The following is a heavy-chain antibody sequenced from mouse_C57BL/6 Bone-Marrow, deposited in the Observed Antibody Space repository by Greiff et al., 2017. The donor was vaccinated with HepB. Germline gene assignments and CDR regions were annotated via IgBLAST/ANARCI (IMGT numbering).Heavy chain of an antibody. CDR3: AMGDSSGYGFAY. CDR2: IHPSDSDT. D-gene: IGHD3-2*02. CDR1: GYTFTSYW. Sequence: QVQLKQPGAELVKPGASVKVSCKASGYTFTSYWMHWVKQRPGQGLEWIGRIHPSDSDTNYNQKFKGKATLTVDKSSSTAYMQLSSLTSEDSAVYYCAMGDSSGYGFAYWGQGTLVTVSA. V-gene: IGHV1-74*01. J-gene: IGHJ3*01.